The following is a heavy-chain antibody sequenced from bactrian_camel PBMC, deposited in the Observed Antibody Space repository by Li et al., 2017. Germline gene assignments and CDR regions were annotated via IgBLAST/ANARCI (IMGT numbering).Heavy chain of an antibody. CDR1: GFKFSDYH. CDR3: AKDVSAGSWYGPRDLGY. V-gene: IGHV3S40*01. CDR2: ISSGGGST. D-gene: IGHD6*01. Sequence: VQLVESGGGSVRAGGSLRLSCAVSGFKFSDYHMSWVRQAPGKGLEWVSAISSGGGSTYYADSVKGRFTISRDSAKNTLYLQLNSLKTEDTAMYYCAKDVSAGSWYGPRDLGYWGQGTQVTVS. J-gene: IGHJ6*01.